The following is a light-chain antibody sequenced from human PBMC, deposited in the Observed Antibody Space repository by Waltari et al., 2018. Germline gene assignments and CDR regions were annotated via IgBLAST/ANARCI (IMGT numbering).Light chain of an antibody. CDR2: EVT. CDR1: SSDIGGYNY. CDR3: SSYAGSNTYI. J-gene: IGLJ1*01. Sequence: QAALTQPRSVSGSPGQSVTISCTGTSSDIGGYNYVSWYQHHPGTAPKLMIYEVTKRPSGVSDRFSGSKSGNTASLTISGLQAEDESDDYCSSYAGSNTYIFGAGTRLTVL. V-gene: IGLV2-11*01.